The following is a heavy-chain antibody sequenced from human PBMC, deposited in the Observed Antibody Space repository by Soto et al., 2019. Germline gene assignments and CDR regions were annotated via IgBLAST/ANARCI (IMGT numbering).Heavy chain of an antibody. Sequence: SETLSLTCTVSGGSISSYYWSWIRQPPGKGLEWIGYIYYSGSTNYNPSLKSRVTISVDTLYLQMDSLKIEDSGVYYCSSGTGKTDFDYWGLGTLVTVSS. CDR3: GKTDFDY. D-gene: IGHD3-10*01. CDR1: GGSISSYY. CDR2: IYYSGST. J-gene: IGHJ4*02. V-gene: IGHV4-59*01.